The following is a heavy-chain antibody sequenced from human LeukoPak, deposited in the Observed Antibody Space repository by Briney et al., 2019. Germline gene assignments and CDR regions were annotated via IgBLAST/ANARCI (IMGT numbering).Heavy chain of an antibody. J-gene: IGHJ4*02. CDR3: SLFDYYDFSRGDY. D-gene: IGHD3-22*01. CDR1: GGSFSGYY. V-gene: IGHV4-34*01. Sequence: SETLSLTCAAYGGSFSGYYWSWIRQPQGKGLEWIGEINHSGSTNYSPSLKSRVTISIDTSKNQFSLKLSSVTAADTAVYYCSLFDYYDFSRGDYWGQGTLVTVSS. CDR2: INHSGST.